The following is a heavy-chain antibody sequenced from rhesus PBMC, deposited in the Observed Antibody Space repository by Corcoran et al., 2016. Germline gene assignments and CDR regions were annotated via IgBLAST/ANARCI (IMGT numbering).Heavy chain of an antibody. CDR2: GDPEDGEA. V-gene: IGHV1-111*02. D-gene: IGHD5-24*01. CDR1: GYNFTDHY. J-gene: IGHJ4*01. CDR3: ARDGPHSGYSD. Sequence: EVQLVQSGAEVTKPGASGKIPCKASGYNFTDHYLNWWRPAPGKGLEWMGRGDPEDGEADYAQMFQDRVTITADMSTDTAYMELSSLRSEDTAVYYCARDGPHSGYSDWGQGVLVTVSS.